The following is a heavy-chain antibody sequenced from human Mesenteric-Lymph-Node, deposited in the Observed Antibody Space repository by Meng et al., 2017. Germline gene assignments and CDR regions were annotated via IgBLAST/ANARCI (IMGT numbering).Heavy chain of an antibody. D-gene: IGHD6-13*01. CDR2: IYYSGST. J-gene: IGHJ5*02. CDR3: ARGEVAAAVNNWFDP. Sequence: QVQPQESRPGLVKPSETLSLTCAVSGGSISSVYWWTWVRQSPGKGLEWIGYIYYSGSTYYNPSLKSRVTISVDTSKNQFSLKLSSVTAADTAVYYCARGEVAAAVNNWFDPWGQGTLVTVSS. CDR1: GGSISSVYW. V-gene: IGHV4-30-4*02.